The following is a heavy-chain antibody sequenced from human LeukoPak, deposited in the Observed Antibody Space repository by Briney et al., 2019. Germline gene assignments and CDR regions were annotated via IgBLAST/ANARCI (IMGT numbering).Heavy chain of an antibody. CDR3: ARDHPYWGVRGVTHPLLPSDI. CDR1: GYTFTSYA. Sequence: ASVKVSCKASGYTFTSYAMNWVRQAPGQGLEWMGWINTNTGNPTYAQGFTGRFVFSLDTSVSTAYLQISSLKAEDTALYYCARDHPYWGVRGVTHPLLPSDIWGQGTMVTVSS. D-gene: IGHD3-10*01. V-gene: IGHV7-4-1*02. J-gene: IGHJ3*02. CDR2: INTNTGNP.